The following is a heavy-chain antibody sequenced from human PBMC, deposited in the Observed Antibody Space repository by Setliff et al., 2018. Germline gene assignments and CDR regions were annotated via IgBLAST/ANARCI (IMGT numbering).Heavy chain of an antibody. Sequence: SETLSLTCTVYGGSFSDYYWGWVRQPPGKGLEWIGEINHSGSTNYIPSLKSRLTISVDTSKNQFSLKLSSVTAADTAVYYCRFWSGYYNNDYWGQGTLVTVS. CDR2: INHSGST. CDR1: GGSFSDYY. V-gene: IGHV4-34*01. J-gene: IGHJ4*02. D-gene: IGHD3-3*01. CDR3: RFWSGYYNNDY.